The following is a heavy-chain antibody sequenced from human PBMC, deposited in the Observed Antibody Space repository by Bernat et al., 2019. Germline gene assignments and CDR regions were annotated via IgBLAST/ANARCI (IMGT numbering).Heavy chain of an antibody. J-gene: IGHJ4*02. Sequence: QVQLVESGGGVVQPGRSLRLSCAASGFTFSSYGMHWVRQAPGKGLEWVAVISYDGSNKYYADSVKGRFTISRDNSKNTLYLQMNSLRAEDTAVYYCAKLAVVGINDYWGQGTLVTVSS. D-gene: IGHD6-19*01. CDR1: GFTFSSYG. V-gene: IGHV3-30*18. CDR2: ISYDGSNK. CDR3: AKLAVVGINDY.